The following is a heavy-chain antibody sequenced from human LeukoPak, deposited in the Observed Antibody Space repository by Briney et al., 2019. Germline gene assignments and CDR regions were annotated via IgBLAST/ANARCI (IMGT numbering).Heavy chain of an antibody. J-gene: IGHJ3*02. CDR1: GYTFTGYY. Sequence: ASVKVSCKASGYTFTGYYMHWVRQAPGQGLEWMGWINPNSGGTNYAQKFQGRVTMTRDMSISTAYMELSRLRSDDTAVYYCARIITTPSADAFDIWGQGTMVTVSS. D-gene: IGHD3-3*01. V-gene: IGHV1-2*02. CDR3: ARIITTPSADAFDI. CDR2: INPNSGGT.